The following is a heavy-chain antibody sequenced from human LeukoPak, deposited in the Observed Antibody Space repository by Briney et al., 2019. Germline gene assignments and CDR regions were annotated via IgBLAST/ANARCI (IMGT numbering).Heavy chain of an antibody. Sequence: GASVKVSCKASGGTFSSYAISWVRQAPGQGLEWMGWISAYNGNTNYAQKLQGRVTMTTDTSTSTAYMELRSLRSDDTAVYYCARDNKWEPIDYWGQGTLVTVSS. CDR1: GGTFSSYA. D-gene: IGHD1-26*01. CDR2: ISAYNGNT. J-gene: IGHJ4*02. V-gene: IGHV1-18*01. CDR3: ARDNKWEPIDY.